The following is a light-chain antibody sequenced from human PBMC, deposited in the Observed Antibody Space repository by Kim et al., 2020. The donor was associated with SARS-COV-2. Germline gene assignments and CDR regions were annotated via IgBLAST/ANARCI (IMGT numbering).Light chain of an antibody. CDR3: QSYDSSNVV. J-gene: IGLJ2*01. V-gene: IGLV6-57*03. Sequence: GKTVTISGTRSSGSIASNDVQWYQQRPGSAPTTVIYEDNQRPSGVPDRFSGSIDSSSNSASLTISGLKTEDEADYYCQSYDSSNVVFGGGTQLTVL. CDR1: SGSIASND. CDR2: EDN.